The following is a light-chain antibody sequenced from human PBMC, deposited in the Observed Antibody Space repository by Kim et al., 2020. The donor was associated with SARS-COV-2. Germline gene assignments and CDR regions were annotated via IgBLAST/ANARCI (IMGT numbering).Light chain of an antibody. Sequence: AAVGDRITIPCQEGRDINRYLTWYQQKPGRAPRLLIYGALNLQTGVPSRFSATASGTVFTLTITNIQPEDFATYYCQQFHSVPYTFGRGTKVDIK. CDR3: QQFHSVPYT. CDR2: GAL. CDR1: RDINRY. J-gene: IGKJ2*01. V-gene: IGKV1-33*01.